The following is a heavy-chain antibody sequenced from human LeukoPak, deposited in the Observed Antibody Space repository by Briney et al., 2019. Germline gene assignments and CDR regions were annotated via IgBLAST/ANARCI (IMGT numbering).Heavy chain of an antibody. D-gene: IGHD1-26*01. CDR3: ARELSGSYFDAFDI. Sequence: GASVKVSSKPSRGTFIRYAISWVRQAPGQGLEWMGRIIPIFGTANYAQKFQGRVTITTDESTSTAYMELSSLRSEDTAVYYCARELSGSYFDAFDIWGQGTMVTVCS. CDR1: RGTFIRYA. V-gene: IGHV1-69*05. CDR2: IIPIFGTA. J-gene: IGHJ3*02.